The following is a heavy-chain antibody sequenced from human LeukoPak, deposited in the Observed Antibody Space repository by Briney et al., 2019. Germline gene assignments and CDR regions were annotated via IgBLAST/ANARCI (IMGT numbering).Heavy chain of an antibody. J-gene: IGHJ4*02. CDR3: ARAEDEIDY. V-gene: IGHV4-30-2*01. CDR2: IYHSGGT. CDR1: GGSMSSGDYY. Sequence: SQTLSLTCTVSGGSMSSGDYYWSWIRQPPGKGLEWIGYIYHSGGTYYNPSLKSRVTISVDTSKNQFSLKLSSVTAADTAVYYCARAEDEIDYWGQGTLVTVSS.